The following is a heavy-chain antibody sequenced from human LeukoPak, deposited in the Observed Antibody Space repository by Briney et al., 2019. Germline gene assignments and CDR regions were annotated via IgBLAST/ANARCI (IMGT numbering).Heavy chain of an antibody. J-gene: IGHJ4*02. D-gene: IGHD5-18*01. CDR1: GGSSSGYY. CDR3: AREGPWSYGHYFDY. Sequence: PSETLSLTCAVYGGSSSGYYWSWIRQPPGKGLEWIGEINHSGSTNYNPSLKSRVTISVDTSKNQFSLKLSSVTAADTAVYYCAREGPWSYGHYFDYWGQGTLVTVSS. V-gene: IGHV4-34*01. CDR2: INHSGST.